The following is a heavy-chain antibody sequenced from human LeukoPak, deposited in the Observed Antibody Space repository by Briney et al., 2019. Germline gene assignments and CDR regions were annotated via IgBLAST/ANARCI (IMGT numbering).Heavy chain of an antibody. Sequence: SETLSLTCAVYGGSFSGYYWSWIRQPPGKGLEWIGETNHSGSTNYNPSLKSRVTISVDTSKNQFSLKLSSVTAADTAVYYCARGESANIVVVPAPISNWFDPWGQGTLVTVSS. CDR2: TNHSGST. J-gene: IGHJ5*02. CDR1: GGSFSGYY. D-gene: IGHD2-2*01. V-gene: IGHV4-34*01. CDR3: ARGESANIVVVPAPISNWFDP.